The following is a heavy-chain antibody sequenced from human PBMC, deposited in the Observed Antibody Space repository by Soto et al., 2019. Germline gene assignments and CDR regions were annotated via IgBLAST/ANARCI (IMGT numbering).Heavy chain of an antibody. CDR1: GFTFSAYS. J-gene: IGHJ4*02. Sequence: EVQLVESGGGLVQPGGSLRLSCAASGFTFSAYSMDWVRQAPGKGLEWVSYISSSSSTIYYADSVKGRFTISRDNAKNSLVLQMNSLRDEDTAVYYCARDPGSWGYWGQGTLVTVSS. CDR3: ARDPGSWGY. CDR2: ISSSSSTI. D-gene: IGHD3-10*01. V-gene: IGHV3-48*02.